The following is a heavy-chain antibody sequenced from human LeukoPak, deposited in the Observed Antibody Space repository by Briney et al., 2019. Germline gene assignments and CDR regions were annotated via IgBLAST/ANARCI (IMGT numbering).Heavy chain of an antibody. D-gene: IGHD6-19*01. CDR1: GYTFTIYD. Sequence: VASVKVSCKASGYTFTIYDINWVRQAAGQGLEWMGWMNPNSGNTGYAQKFQGRVTMTRSTSISTAYMELSSLRSEDTAVYYCARAPSKGSSAPRGYYYYYYGMDVWGQGTTVTVSS. CDR2: MNPNSGNT. CDR3: ARAPSKGSSAPRGYYYYYYGMDV. J-gene: IGHJ6*02. V-gene: IGHV1-8*01.